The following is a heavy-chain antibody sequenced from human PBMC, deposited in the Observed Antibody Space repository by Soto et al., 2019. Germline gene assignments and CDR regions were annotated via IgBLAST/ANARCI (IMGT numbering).Heavy chain of an antibody. CDR3: AKGGWYTSSSPSDC. J-gene: IGHJ4*02. Sequence: ESGGGVVQPGRSLRLSCAASGFTLSGNDMHWVRQAPGKGPEWVAVMSYDGSHQYYADSVKGRFTISRDTSKSTLYLQMNSLRTEDTAVYYCAKGGWYTSSSPSDCLGQGTLVTVSS. CDR2: MSYDGSHQ. D-gene: IGHD6-6*01. CDR1: GFTLSGND. V-gene: IGHV3-30*18.